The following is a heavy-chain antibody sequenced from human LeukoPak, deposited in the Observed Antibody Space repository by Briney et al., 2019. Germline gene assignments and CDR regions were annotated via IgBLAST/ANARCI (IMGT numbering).Heavy chain of an antibody. Sequence: SVKVSCKASGGTFSSYAISWVRQAPGQELEWMGGIIPIFGTANYAQKFQGRVTITADESTSTAYMELSSLRSEDTAVYYCARGGVATIAYYFDYWGQGTLVTVSS. CDR2: IIPIFGTA. D-gene: IGHD5-24*01. V-gene: IGHV1-69*01. J-gene: IGHJ4*02. CDR1: GGTFSSYA. CDR3: ARGGVATIAYYFDY.